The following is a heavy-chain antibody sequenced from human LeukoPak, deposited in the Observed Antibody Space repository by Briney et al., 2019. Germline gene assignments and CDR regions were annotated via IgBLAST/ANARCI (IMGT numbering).Heavy chain of an antibody. D-gene: IGHD6-13*01. J-gene: IGHJ6*02. CDR2: IGTAGDT. V-gene: IGHV3-13*04. CDR3: ARGGYSSSWHPYYYYYGMDV. CDR1: GFTFSSHD. Sequence: QTGGSLRLSCAASGFTFSSHDMHWVRQATGKGLEWVSAIGTAGDTYYPGSVKGRFTISRENAKNSLYLQMNSLRAGDTAVYYCARGGYSSSWHPYYYYYGMDVWGQGTTVTVSS.